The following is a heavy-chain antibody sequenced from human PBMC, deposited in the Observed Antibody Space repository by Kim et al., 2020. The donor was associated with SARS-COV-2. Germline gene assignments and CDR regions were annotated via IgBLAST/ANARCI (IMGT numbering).Heavy chain of an antibody. V-gene: IGHV3-7*05. J-gene: IGHJ3*01. Sequence: GGSLRLSCAASGFAFSSYWMSWVRQAPGKRLEFVANINQDGSVRNYVDSMKGRLTISRDTAKNSLYLQMSGLRVDDTALYYCARDPHYSAFDVWGQGQWSSSLQ. CDR2: INQDGSVR. CDR1: GFAFSSYW. CDR3: ARDPHYSAFDV. D-gene: IGHD6-13*01.